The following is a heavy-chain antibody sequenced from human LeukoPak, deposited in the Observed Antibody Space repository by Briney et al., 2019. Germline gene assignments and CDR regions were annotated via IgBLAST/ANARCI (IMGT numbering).Heavy chain of an antibody. V-gene: IGHV4-59*01. CDR2: IYYSGST. Sequence: SETLSLTCAVYGGSFSGYYWTWIRQPPGKGLEWIGYIYYSGSTKYKSSLKSRVTISVDTSKNQFSLKLSSVTAADTAVYYCARGKEVITMLRGLKPGYYFDYWGQGTLVTVSS. J-gene: IGHJ4*02. D-gene: IGHD3-10*01. CDR1: GGSFSGYY. CDR3: ARGKEVITMLRGLKPGYYFDY.